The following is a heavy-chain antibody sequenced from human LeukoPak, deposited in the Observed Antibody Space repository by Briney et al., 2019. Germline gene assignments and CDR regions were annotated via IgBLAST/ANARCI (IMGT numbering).Heavy chain of an antibody. CDR1: GFTLDDYG. CDR3: ARGWNYFDY. D-gene: IGHD5-24*01. V-gene: IGHV3-20*04. J-gene: IGHJ4*02. Sequence: GGSLRLXCAASGFTLDDYGMSWDRQASGKGLESVSGINWNGGSTGYADSVKGRFTISRDNAKNSLYLQMNSLRAEDTALYYCARGWNYFDYWGQGTLVTVSS. CDR2: INWNGGST.